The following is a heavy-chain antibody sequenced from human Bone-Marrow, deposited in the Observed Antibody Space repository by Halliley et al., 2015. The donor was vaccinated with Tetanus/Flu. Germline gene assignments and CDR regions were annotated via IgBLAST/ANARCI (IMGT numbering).Heavy chain of an antibody. V-gene: IGHV3-64*01. CDR2: ISSDGGST. CDR1: GFTLSSYA. Sequence: SLRLSCAASGFTLSSYAMNWVRQAPGKGLEYVSGISSDGGSTNYGNSVKGRFTISRGNSKNMLYLQMGSLRGEDMGVYYCARQSMESSGWYGIDYWGQGTLVTVSA. J-gene: IGHJ4*02. CDR3: ARQSMESSGWYGIDY. D-gene: IGHD6-13*01.